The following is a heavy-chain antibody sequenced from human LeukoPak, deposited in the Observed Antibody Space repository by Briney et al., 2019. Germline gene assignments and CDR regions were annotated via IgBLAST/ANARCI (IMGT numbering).Heavy chain of an antibody. V-gene: IGHV4-59*11. Sequence: SPSETLSLTCSVSAGSISTPYWHWIRQSPGKGLEWIGFVFYGGITNYNPSLKSRVTISLDTSKNQFSLKLTSVPAADTAVYYCASGTVFGVITPQYFHYWGQGTRVTVSS. CDR2: VFYGGIT. J-gene: IGHJ4*02. CDR3: ASGTVFGVITPQYFHY. CDR1: AGSISTPY. D-gene: IGHD3-3*01.